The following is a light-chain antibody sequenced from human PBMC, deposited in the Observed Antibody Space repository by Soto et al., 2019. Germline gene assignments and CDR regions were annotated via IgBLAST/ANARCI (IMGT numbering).Light chain of an antibody. CDR1: QSVSSSY. CDR2: DAS. CDR3: QQRSNWPIT. Sequence: EIVLTQSPGTLSLSPGERATLSCRASQSVSSSYLAWFRQKPGQAXRLXIYDASNRASGISARISGSGSGTDFTITISSLEPEDFEVYYCQQRSNWPITFGQGTRLEIK. J-gene: IGKJ5*01. V-gene: IGKV3D-20*02.